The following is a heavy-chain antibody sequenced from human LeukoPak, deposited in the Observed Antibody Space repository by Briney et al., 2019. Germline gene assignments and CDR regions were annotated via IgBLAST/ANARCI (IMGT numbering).Heavy chain of an antibody. CDR3: ARLDSSGYYYGFNYFDY. Sequence: SGTLSLTCTVSGGSISSYYWSWIRQPPGKGLEWIGYIYYSGSTNYNPSLKSRVTISVGTSKNQFSLKLSSVTAADTAVYYCARLDSSGYYYGFNYFDYWGQGTLVTVSS. V-gene: IGHV4-59*01. CDR2: IYYSGST. CDR1: GGSISSYY. J-gene: IGHJ4*02. D-gene: IGHD3-22*01.